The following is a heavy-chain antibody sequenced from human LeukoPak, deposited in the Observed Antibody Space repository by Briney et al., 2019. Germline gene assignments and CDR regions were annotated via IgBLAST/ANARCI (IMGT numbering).Heavy chain of an antibody. D-gene: IGHD1-26*01. CDR1: GFTVSSNY. CDR2: IYSGGST. Sequence: GGSLRLSCAASGFTVSSNYMSWVRQAPGKGLEWVSVIYSGGSTYYADSVKGRFSISRDNSKNTLYLQMNSLRAEDTAVYYCASSGNYYPYLLDYWGQGTLVPVSS. V-gene: IGHV3-53*01. J-gene: IGHJ4*02. CDR3: ASSGNYYPYLLDY.